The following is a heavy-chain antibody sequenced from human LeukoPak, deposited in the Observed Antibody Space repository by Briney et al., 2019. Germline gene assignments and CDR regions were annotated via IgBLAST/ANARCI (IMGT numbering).Heavy chain of an antibody. CDR2: ISASGVST. J-gene: IGHJ4*02. V-gene: IGHV3-23*01. D-gene: IGHD3-3*01. CDR1: VTLDNYA. CDR3: AKGAQYDFWSGYTLEYFDV. Sequence: GGSLRLSCAASVTLDNYAMGWVRHAPGKGLEWVSFISASGVSTYYADSVKGRFAISRDNSNNTLYLQISTLRAEDSATYYCAKGAQYDFWSGYTLEYFDVWGRGTLVTVSS.